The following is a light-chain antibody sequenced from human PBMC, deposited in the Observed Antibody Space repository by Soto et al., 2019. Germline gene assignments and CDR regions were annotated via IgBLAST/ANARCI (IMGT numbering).Light chain of an antibody. V-gene: IGKV3-20*01. CDR1: QSVSRSY. CDR2: GAS. J-gene: IGKJ1*01. Sequence: EIVLTQSTGTLSLSPGERATLSCRASQSVSRSYLAWYQQKPGQAPRLLIYGASSRATGIPDRFSGSGSGTDFTLTIRRLEPEDFAVYYCQQYGSSRTFGQGTKVEIK. CDR3: QQYGSSRT.